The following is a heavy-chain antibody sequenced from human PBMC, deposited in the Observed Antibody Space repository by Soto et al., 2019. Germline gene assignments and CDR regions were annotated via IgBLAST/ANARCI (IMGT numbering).Heavy chain of an antibody. CDR1: GFTFSSYA. CDR3: ASSLSEVGATVEAFDI. Sequence: GGSLRLSCAAYGFTFSSYAMHWVRQAPGKGLEWVAVISYDGSNKYYADSVKGRFTISRDNSKNTLYLQMNSLRAEDTAVYYCASSLSEVGATVEAFDIWGQGTMVTVSS. V-gene: IGHV3-30-3*01. D-gene: IGHD1-26*01. J-gene: IGHJ3*02. CDR2: ISYDGSNK.